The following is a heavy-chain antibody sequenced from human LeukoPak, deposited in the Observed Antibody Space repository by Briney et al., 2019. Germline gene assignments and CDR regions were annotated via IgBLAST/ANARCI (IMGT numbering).Heavy chain of an antibody. CDR3: ARAFKAYCGGDCPEASAFDI. V-gene: IGHV3-30-3*01. D-gene: IGHD2-21*02. J-gene: IGHJ3*02. CDR1: GFTFSSYA. Sequence: PGGSLRLSCAASGFTFSSYAMHWVRQAPGKGLEWVAVISYDGSNKYYADSVKGRFTISRDNSKNTLYLQMNSLRAEDTAVYYCARAFKAYCGGDCPEASAFDIWGQGTMVTVCS. CDR2: ISYDGSNK.